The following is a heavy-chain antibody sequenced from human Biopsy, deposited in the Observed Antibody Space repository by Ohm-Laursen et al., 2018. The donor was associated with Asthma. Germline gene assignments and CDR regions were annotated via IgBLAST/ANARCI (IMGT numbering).Heavy chain of an antibody. CDR2: IMTVFGTT. V-gene: IGHV1-69*13. J-gene: IGHJ6*02. CDR3: ARCQVGYSSGWSLLLKKIYYSGMDV. D-gene: IGHD6-19*01. CDR1: GGTLSNFA. Sequence: SVKVSCKAPGGTLSNFAISWVRQVPGQGLEWLGGIMTVFGTTNYAQKVQGRVTITADESTSTAYMEVTSLRSEDTAIYYCARCQVGYSSGWSLLLKKIYYSGMDVWGQGTAVTVSS.